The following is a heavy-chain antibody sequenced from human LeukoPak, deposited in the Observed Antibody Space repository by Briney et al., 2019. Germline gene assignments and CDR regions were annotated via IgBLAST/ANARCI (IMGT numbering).Heavy chain of an antibody. V-gene: IGHV3-13*01. J-gene: IGHJ6*03. Sequence: GGSLRLSCAASGFTFSRSDMRWVRQVPGKGLDWVSTIGFAGDTYYPGSVLGRFTISRENDKNSLYLQMNSLGAGDTAVYYCARGLGYYYMDVWGKGTTVTVSS. CDR3: ARGLGYYYMDV. CDR1: GFTFSRSD. CDR2: IGFAGDT.